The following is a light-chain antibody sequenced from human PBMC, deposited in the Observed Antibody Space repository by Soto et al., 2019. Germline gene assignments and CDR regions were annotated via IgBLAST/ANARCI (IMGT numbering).Light chain of an antibody. CDR3: QHYGTSAL. J-gene: IGKJ3*01. Sequence: ENVLTQSPGTLSLSPGERATLSCRASQSVSSSYLAWYQQKPGQAPRLLIYDASRATGIPDRFSGSGSGTDFTLTITRLEPEDFAVYYCQHYGTSALFGPGTKVDI. CDR2: DAS. CDR1: QSVSSSY. V-gene: IGKV3-20*01.